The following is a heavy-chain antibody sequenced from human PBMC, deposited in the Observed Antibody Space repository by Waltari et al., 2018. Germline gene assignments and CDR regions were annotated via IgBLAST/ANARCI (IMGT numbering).Heavy chain of an antibody. J-gene: IGHJ4*02. V-gene: IGHV4-39*07. CDR1: GGSISSSSYY. CDR2: IYYSGST. Sequence: QLQLQESGPGLVKPSETLSLTCTVSGGSISSSSYYWGWLRQPPGKGLGWIGSIYYSGSTYYNPSLKSRVTISVDTSKNQFSLKLSSVTAADTAVYYCARLYSSSSDRIDYWGQGTLVTVSS. D-gene: IGHD6-6*01. CDR3: ARLYSSSSDRIDY.